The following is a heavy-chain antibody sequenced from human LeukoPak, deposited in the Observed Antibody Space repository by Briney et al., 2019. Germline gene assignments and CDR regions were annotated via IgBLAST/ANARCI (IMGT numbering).Heavy chain of an antibody. J-gene: IGHJ4*02. D-gene: IGHD4-17*01. CDR3: VRQNGDSVSGYFDY. CDR2: IYYGETT. V-gene: IGHV4-39*01. Sequence: PSETLSLTCTVSGGSISSSNYHWGWIRQSPGKGLEWIGSIYYGETTYYNASLKSRGTISEDSSKNQFSLKLRSVTAADTAVYYCVRQNGDSVSGYFDYWGQGTLVTVSS. CDR1: GGSISSSNYH.